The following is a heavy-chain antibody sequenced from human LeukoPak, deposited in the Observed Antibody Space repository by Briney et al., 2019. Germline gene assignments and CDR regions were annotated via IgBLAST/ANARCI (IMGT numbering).Heavy chain of an antibody. Sequence: GGSLRLSCAASGFTFSSYAMHWVRQAPGKGLEWVAVISYDGSNKYYADSVKGRFTISRDNSKNTLYLQMNSLRAEDTAVYYCARGRSSSHPEIIWFDPWGQGTLVTVSS. J-gene: IGHJ5*02. CDR2: ISYDGSNK. D-gene: IGHD2-2*01. CDR3: ARGRSSSHPEIIWFDP. CDR1: GFTFSSYA. V-gene: IGHV3-30*04.